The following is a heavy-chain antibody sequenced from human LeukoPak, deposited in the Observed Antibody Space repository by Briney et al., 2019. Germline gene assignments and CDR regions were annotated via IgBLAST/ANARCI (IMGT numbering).Heavy chain of an antibody. CDR1: GFTFSTYS. CDR3: ARGDYPGVIQDL. D-gene: IGHD3-10*01. J-gene: IGHJ2*01. Sequence: GGSLRLSCAASGFTFSTYSMNWVRQAPGKGLEWVSSISSSSSYIYYADSVKGRFTIPRDNAKNSLCLQMNSLRAEDTAVYHCARGDYPGVIQDLWGRGTLVTVSS. CDR2: ISSSSSYI. V-gene: IGHV3-21*01.